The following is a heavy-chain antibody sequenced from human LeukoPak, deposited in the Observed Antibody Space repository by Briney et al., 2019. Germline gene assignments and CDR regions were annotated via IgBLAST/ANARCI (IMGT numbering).Heavy chain of an antibody. D-gene: IGHD3-16*01. CDR2: INNSGST. J-gene: IGHJ4*02. V-gene: IGHV4-34*01. CDR1: GASFNDSY. CDR3: ARGRYGPRLGN. Sequence: SETLSLTCADSGASFNDSYLSWIRQAPEKGLEWIGEINNSGSTSYNPSLNNRVIMSVDRSKNQFSLRPTSAAAAATAVYYSARGRYGPRLGNWGQGTLVTVSS.